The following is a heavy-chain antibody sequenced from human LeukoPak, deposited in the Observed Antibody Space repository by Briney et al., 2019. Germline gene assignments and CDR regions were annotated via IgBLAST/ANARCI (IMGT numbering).Heavy chain of an antibody. CDR3: AGANTYYYGSGSYGY. J-gene: IGHJ4*02. D-gene: IGHD3-10*01. CDR2: ISSSGSTI. V-gene: IGHV3-11*04. CDR1: GFTFSDYY. Sequence: GGSLRLSCAASGFTFSDYYMSWIRQAPGKGLEWVSYISSSGSTIYYADSVKGRFTISRDNAKNSLYLQMNSLRAEDTAVYYCAGANTYYYGSGSYGYWGQGTLVTVSS.